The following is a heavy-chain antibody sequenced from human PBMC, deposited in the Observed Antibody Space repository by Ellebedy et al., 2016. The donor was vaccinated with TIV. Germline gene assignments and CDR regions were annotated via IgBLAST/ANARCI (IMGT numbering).Heavy chain of an antibody. J-gene: IGHJ4*02. D-gene: IGHD6-19*01. V-gene: IGHV3-7*01. CDR2: IKQDGSEK. Sequence: GESLKISXAASGFTFSSSAMSWVRQAPGKGLEWVANIKQDGSEKYYVDSVKGRFTISRDNAKNSLYLQMNSLRAEDTAVYYCARDFLSGWAYWGQGALVTVSS. CDR1: GFTFSSSA. CDR3: ARDFLSGWAY.